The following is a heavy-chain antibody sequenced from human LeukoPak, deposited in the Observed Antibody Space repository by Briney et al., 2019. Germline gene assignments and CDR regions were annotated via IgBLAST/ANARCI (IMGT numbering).Heavy chain of an antibody. CDR3: ARNGGDRIDY. D-gene: IGHD2-21*01. V-gene: IGHV3-21*01. Sequence: GGSLRLSCAASGFTFSSYSMNWVRQAPGKGLEWVSSISSSSSYIYYADSVKGRFTISRDNAKNSLYLQMNSLRAEDAAVYYCARNGGDRIDYWGQGTLVTVSS. CDR1: GFTFSSYS. J-gene: IGHJ4*02. CDR2: ISSSSSYI.